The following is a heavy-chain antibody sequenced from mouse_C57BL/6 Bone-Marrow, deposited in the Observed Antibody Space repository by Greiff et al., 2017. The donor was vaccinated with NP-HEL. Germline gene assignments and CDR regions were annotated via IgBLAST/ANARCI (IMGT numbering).Heavy chain of an antibody. D-gene: IGHD2-3*01. CDR2: INPYNGGT. Sequence: VQLQQSGPVLVKPGASVKMSCKASGYTFTDYYMNWVKQSHGKSLEWIGVINPYNGGTSYNQKFKGKATLTVDKSSSTAYMELNSLTSEDSAFYYCAREGDGYYPAWFAYWGQGTLVTVSA. CDR1: GYTFTDYY. CDR3: AREGDGYYPAWFAY. J-gene: IGHJ3*01. V-gene: IGHV1-19*01.